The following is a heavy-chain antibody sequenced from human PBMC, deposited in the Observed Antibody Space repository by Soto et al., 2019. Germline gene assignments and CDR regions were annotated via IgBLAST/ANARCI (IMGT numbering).Heavy chain of an antibody. CDR2: IYYSGST. V-gene: IGHV4-39*01. CDR1: GGSISSSSYY. Sequence: QLQLQESGPGLVKPSETLSLTCTVSGGSISSSSYYWGWIRQPPGKGLEWIGSIYYSGSTYYNPSLKSRVTISVDTSKNQFSLKLSSVTAADTAVYYCARADFTYYYDSSGYPVVPYDYWGQGTLVTVSS. J-gene: IGHJ4*02. D-gene: IGHD3-22*01. CDR3: ARADFTYYYDSSGYPVVPYDY.